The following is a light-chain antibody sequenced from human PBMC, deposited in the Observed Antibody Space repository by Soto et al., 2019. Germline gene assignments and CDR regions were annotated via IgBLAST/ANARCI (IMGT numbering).Light chain of an antibody. Sequence: QSALTQPASVSASPGQSITVSCNGSKTDIGSYNLVSWYQQHPGKAPKLMIYGLNERPSGISDRFSGSKSGNTASLTISGLQAEDEADYYCCSYAGLDVLFGGGTKLTVL. CDR2: GLN. CDR3: CSYAGLDVL. J-gene: IGLJ2*01. CDR1: KTDIGSYNL. V-gene: IGLV2-23*02.